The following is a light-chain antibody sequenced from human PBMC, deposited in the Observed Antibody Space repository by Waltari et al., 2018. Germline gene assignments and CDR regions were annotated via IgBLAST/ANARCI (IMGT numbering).Light chain of an antibody. J-gene: IGLJ3*02. CDR1: FRAARDDTY. V-gene: IGLV2-14*03. Sequence: QSDLTQPASVAGSLGQSITLPCTAPFRAARDDTYISWSQHHPGKAPKLLFFDVANRPSGISNRFSASQSGDTASLSISGLRPEDEATYYCTSYTLLTFTWQFGGGTQLTVV. CDR2: DVA. CDR3: TSYTLLTFTWQ.